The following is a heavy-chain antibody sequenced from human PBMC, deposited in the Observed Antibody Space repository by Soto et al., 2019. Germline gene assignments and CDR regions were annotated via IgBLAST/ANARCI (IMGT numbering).Heavy chain of an antibody. CDR3: ATVASTHFDS. Sequence: QVQLQQSGTGLLKPSETLSLTCTVSGGSISSPSYNWGWVRQPPGKGPEWIGSFFYGGRTHYSPSLESRLSISVDTARSQVSLILTSVTAADTAVYYCATVASTHFDSWGQGALVVVSS. D-gene: IGHD1-1*01. CDR2: FFYGGRT. J-gene: IGHJ4*02. CDR1: GGSISSPSYN. V-gene: IGHV4-39*01.